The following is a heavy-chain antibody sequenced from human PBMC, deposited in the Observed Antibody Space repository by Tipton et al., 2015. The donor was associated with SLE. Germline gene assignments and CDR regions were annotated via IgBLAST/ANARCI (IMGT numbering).Heavy chain of an antibody. CDR3: ARDNFGALDN. J-gene: IGHJ4*02. V-gene: IGHV4-59*01. CDR2: IYYSGST. CDR1: GGSISSYY. D-gene: IGHD3-16*01. Sequence: LRLSCTVSGGSISSYYWSWIRQPPGKGLEWIGYIYYSGSTNYNPSLESRVTISGDTSKNQFSLKLSSVTAADTAVYYCARDNFGALDNWGQGTLVTVSS.